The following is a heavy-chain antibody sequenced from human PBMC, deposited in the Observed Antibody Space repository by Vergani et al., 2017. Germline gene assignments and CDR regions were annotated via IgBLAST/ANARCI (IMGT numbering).Heavy chain of an antibody. CDR3: ARGGAVAEDY. CDR2: IYTSGST. Sequence: QVQLQQWGAGLLKPSETLSLTCAVYGGSFSGYYWSWIRQPAGKGLEWIGRIYTSGSTNYNPSLKSRVTMSVDTSKNQFSLKLSSVTAADTAVYYCARGGAVAEDYWGQGTLVTVSS. V-gene: IGHV4-59*10. D-gene: IGHD6-19*01. J-gene: IGHJ4*02. CDR1: GGSFSGYY.